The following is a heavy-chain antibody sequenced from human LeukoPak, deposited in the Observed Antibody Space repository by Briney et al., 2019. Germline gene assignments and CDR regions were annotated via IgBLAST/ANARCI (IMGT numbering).Heavy chain of an antibody. CDR1: GSTFSDYW. D-gene: IGHD3-10*01. CDR2: IKYHGSDE. V-gene: IGHV3-7*01. Sequence: GSLRLSCAASGSTFSDYWMSWVRQAPGKGLEWVANIKYHGSDEHYVDSVRGRFTISRDNAKNSLFLQMNSLRAEDTAVYYCARIGGSGTYWDYWGQGTLVTVSS. CDR3: ARIGGSGTYWDY. J-gene: IGHJ4*02.